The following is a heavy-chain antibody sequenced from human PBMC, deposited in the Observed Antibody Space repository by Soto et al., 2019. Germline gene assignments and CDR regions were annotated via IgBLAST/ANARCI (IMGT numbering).Heavy chain of an antibody. CDR3: ARRQNWNNLFDT. CDR1: GGSITNNY. J-gene: IGHJ5*02. Sequence: SETLSLTCTVSGGSITNNYWSWIRQSPGKGLEWIGCSYYSGSTSYNPSLRSRVTISIDTSKTQFSLRLRSVTAVDTAVYYCARRQNWNNLFDTWGQGTLVTVSS. CDR2: SYYSGST. V-gene: IGHV4-59*08. D-gene: IGHD1-1*01.